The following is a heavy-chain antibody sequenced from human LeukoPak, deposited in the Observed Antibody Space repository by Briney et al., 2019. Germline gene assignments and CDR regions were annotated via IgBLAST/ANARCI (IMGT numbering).Heavy chain of an antibody. J-gene: IGHJ1*01. D-gene: IGHD2-2*02. CDR1: GFTFSSYS. CDR3: ARSRYTVISAPYPEYFQE. CDR2: IKEDGSEK. V-gene: IGHV3-7*01. Sequence: GGSLRLSCVVSGFTFSSYSMSWVRQAPGKGLEWVATIKEDGSEKYYVDSVKGRFTISRDNAKNSLYLQMNSLRAEDTAVYYCARSRYTVISAPYPEYFQEWGQGTLVTASS.